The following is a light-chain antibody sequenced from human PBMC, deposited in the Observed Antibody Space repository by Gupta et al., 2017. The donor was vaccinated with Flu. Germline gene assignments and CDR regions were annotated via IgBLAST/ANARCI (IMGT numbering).Light chain of an antibody. CDR3: QQRSNWLTT. CDR2: DIS. V-gene: IGKV3-11*01. CDR1: QSVRDY. J-gene: IGKJ5*01. Sequence: EIVLTQSPATLSLSPGERATLSCRASQSVRDYFAWYQQKPGQAPRLLIYDISNRATGIPARFSGSGSETDFTLTISSLESEDFAVYYCQQRSNWLTTFGQGTRLEIK.